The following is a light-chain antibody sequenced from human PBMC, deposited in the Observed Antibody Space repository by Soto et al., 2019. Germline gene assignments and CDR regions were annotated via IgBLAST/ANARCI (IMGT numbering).Light chain of an antibody. CDR2: DVS. V-gene: IGLV2-11*01. J-gene: IGLJ1*01. Sequence: QSALTQPRSVSGSPGQSITISCTGTRSDVGGYNYVSWYQQHPGKAPKLMIYDVSKRPSGVPDRFSGSKSGNTASLTISGLQAEDEADYYCCSYAGSYYVFGTWTKLTVL. CDR3: CSYAGSYYV. CDR1: RSDVGGYNY.